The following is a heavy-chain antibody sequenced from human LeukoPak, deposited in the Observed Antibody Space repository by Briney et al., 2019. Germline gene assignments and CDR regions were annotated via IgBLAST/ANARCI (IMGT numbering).Heavy chain of an antibody. CDR2: VTNNGDTT. Sequence: PGGALRLSCEASGCNFSAYAMHWVRQAPGKGLEYVSVVTNNGDTTYYANSVKGRFTISRDNSKSTLFLQMDSLRGEDMGVYYCARGHPYNYGSNYMDVWGSGTTVTVS. D-gene: IGHD3-10*01. J-gene: IGHJ6*03. V-gene: IGHV3-64*01. CDR1: GCNFSAYA. CDR3: ARGHPYNYGSNYMDV.